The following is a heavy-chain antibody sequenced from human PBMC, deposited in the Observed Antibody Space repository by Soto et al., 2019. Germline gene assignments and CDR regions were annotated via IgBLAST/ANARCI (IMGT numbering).Heavy chain of an antibody. Sequence: QVQLQESGPGLVKPSGTLSLTCAVSGGSISSSNWWSWVRQPPGKGLEWIGEIYHSGSTNYNPSPNSXXTXSXDKSKTQFSLKLSSVTAADTAVYYCARVSRNNWFDPWGQGTLVTVSS. CDR1: GGSISSSNW. CDR3: ARVSRNNWFDP. V-gene: IGHV4-4*02. CDR2: IYHSGST. J-gene: IGHJ5*02.